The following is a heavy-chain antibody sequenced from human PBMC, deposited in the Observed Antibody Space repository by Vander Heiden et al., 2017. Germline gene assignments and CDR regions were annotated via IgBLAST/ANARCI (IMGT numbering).Heavy chain of an antibody. D-gene: IGHD6-13*01. Sequence: EVQLLESGGGLVQPGGSLRLSCAASGFTFSSYAMNWVGQAPGKGLEWVSVVDGSGGSTYYADSVKGRFTISRDNSENMLYLQMNSLRAEDTAVYYCAKRPTSSWSAFDYWGQGTLVTVSS. CDR3: AKRPTSSWSAFDY. CDR1: GFTFSSYA. CDR2: VDGSGGST. V-gene: IGHV3-23*01. J-gene: IGHJ4*02.